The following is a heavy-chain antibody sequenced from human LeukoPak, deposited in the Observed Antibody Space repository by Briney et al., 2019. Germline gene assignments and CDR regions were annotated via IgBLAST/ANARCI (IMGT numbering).Heavy chain of an antibody. V-gene: IGHV3-53*04. CDR1: GFTVSSNY. D-gene: IGHD4-17*01. CDR3: ARTPHYGDYYYYGMDV. Sequence: GGSLRLSCAASGFTVSSNYMSWVRQAPGKGLEWVSVIYSGGSTYYADPVKGRFTISRHNSKNTLYLQMNSLRAEDTAVYYCARTPHYGDYYYYGMDVWGQGTTVTVSS. J-gene: IGHJ6*02. CDR2: IYSGGST.